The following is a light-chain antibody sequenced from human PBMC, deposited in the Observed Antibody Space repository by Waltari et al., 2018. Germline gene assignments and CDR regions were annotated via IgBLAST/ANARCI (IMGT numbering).Light chain of an antibody. J-gene: IGKJ1*01. CDR3: MQGSHWPWT. V-gene: IGKV2-30*01. CDR2: KIS. Sequence: DVVLTQSPLSLPVPLGQPASISCRSSQSLVSSDGNPYFNWFLQRPGQSPRRLLYKISNRDSGVPDRFSGSGSGTDFTLTISRVEAEDVGVYYCMQGSHWPWTFGQGSKVEIK. CDR1: QSLVSSDGNPY.